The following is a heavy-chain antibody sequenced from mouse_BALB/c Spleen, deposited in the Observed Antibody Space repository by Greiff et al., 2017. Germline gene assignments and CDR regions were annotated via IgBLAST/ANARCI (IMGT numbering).Heavy chain of an antibody. Sequence: EVHLVESGGGLVQPGGSLKLSCVASGFTFSNYWMNWVRQSPEKGLEWVAEIRLKSNNYATHYAESVKGRFTISRDDSKSRVYLQMNNLRAEDTGMYYCTRGGRRGYFDYWGQGTTLTVSS. CDR1: GFTFSNYW. V-gene: IGHV6-6*02. CDR2: IRLKSNNYAT. J-gene: IGHJ2*01. CDR3: TRGGRRGYFDY.